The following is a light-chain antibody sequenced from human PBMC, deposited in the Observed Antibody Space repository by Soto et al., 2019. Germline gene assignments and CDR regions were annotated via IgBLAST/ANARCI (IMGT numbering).Light chain of an antibody. CDR1: QSVSSNS. CDR3: QQYGRSPPVT. Sequence: LTQSPGTLSLSPGERATLSCRASQSVSSNSLAWYQQKPGQAPRLLIYGASSRATGIPDRFSGSGSGTDFTLTISRVEPEDFAVYYCQQYGRSPPVTFGQGTRLEIK. J-gene: IGKJ5*01. CDR2: GAS. V-gene: IGKV3-20*01.